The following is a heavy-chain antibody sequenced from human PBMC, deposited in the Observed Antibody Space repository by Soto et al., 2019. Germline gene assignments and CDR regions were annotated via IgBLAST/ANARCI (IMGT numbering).Heavy chain of an antibody. CDR3: ARDRSSISQY. V-gene: IGHV3-48*02. Sequence: EVQLVESGGTLVQPGGSLRLSCAASGFTFIDYGMNWVRQAPGKGLEWIAYISGTSSTIHYADSVKGRFTIFRDNAENSLYLQMRGLGDEDTAVYYCARDRSSISQYSGQGTLVAVSS. CDR1: GFTFIDYG. J-gene: IGHJ4*02. D-gene: IGHD6-13*01. CDR2: ISGTSSTI.